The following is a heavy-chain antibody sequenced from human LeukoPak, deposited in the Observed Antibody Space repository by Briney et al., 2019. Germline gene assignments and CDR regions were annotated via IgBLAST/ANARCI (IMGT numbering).Heavy chain of an antibody. V-gene: IGHV1-18*01. CDR1: GYTFTNYG. CDR3: ASVDTAMVTDY. Sequence: ASVKVSCKASGYTFTNYGISWVRQAPGQGLEWVAWISLATGAPSYAQKFQGRVTMTTDTSTSTAYMELRSLRSDDTAVYYCASVDTAMVTDYWGQGTLVTVSS. D-gene: IGHD5-18*01. CDR2: ISLATGAP. J-gene: IGHJ4*02.